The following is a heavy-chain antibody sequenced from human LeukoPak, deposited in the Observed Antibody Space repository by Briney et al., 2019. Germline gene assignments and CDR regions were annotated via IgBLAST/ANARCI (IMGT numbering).Heavy chain of an antibody. CDR2: ISGSGGST. J-gene: IGHJ3*02. V-gene: IGHV3-23*01. CDR1: GINFSNAW. D-gene: IGHD3-16*01. CDR3: ATGGIHAFDI. Sequence: GGSLRLSCAASGINFSNAWLTWVRQAPGKGLEWVSAISGSGGSTYYADSVKGRFTISRDNSKNTLYLQMNSLRAEDTAVYYCATGGIHAFDIWGQGTMVTVSS.